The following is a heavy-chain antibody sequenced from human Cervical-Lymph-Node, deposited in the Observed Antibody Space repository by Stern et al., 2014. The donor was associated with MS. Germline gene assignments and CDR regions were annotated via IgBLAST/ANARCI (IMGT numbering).Heavy chain of an antibody. CDR2: IYPSGSA. J-gene: IGHJ4*02. CDR3: ARAGDYYDRYFDC. V-gene: IGHV4-4*07. CDR1: RDSLSTYY. D-gene: IGHD4-17*01. Sequence: VQLEESGPGLVKASETLSLTCTVSRDSLSTYYWTWLRQSAGQGLEWIGRIYPSGSAHYNPSLKSRVAMSVDTSKNQFSLKLTSVTAADSAVYYCARAGDYYDRYFDCWGQGILVTVSS.